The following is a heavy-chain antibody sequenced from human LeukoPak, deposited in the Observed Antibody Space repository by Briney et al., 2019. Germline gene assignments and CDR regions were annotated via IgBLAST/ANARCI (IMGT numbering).Heavy chain of an antibody. CDR2: IDGGGSST. J-gene: IGHJ5*02. Sequence: GGSLRLSCAASGFTFSNHWMHWVRQVPGKGLVWVSRIDGGGSSTSYADSVKGRFSISRDNAKNSLYLQMNSLRAEDTAVYYCARDRGGDYDSSGYYFWFDHWGQGTLVTVSS. D-gene: IGHD3-22*01. V-gene: IGHV3-74*01. CDR3: ARDRGGDYDSSGYYFWFDH. CDR1: GFTFSNHW.